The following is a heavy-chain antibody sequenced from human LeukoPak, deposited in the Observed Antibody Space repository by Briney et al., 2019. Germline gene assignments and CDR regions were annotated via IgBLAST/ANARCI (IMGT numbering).Heavy chain of an antibody. CDR3: AKCRVATIGGPYYYYGMDV. D-gene: IGHD5-12*01. V-gene: IGHV3-30*18. J-gene: IGHJ6*04. Sequence: GGSLRLSCAASGFTSSSYGMHWVRQAPGKGLEWVAVISYDGSNKYYADSVKGRFTISRDNSKNTLYLQMNSLRAEDTAVYYCAKCRVATIGGPYYYYGMDVWGKGTTVTVSS. CDR1: GFTSSSYG. CDR2: ISYDGSNK.